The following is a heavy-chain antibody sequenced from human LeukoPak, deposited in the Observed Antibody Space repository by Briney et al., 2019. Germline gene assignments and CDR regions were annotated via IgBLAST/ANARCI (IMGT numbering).Heavy chain of an antibody. V-gene: IGHV3-23*01. CDR3: AKEMVRGVISHFDS. D-gene: IGHD3-10*01. Sequence: GGSLRLSCAASGFTFSSYGMSWVRQAPGKGLEWVSTISSSGGSVFYADSVKGRFTISRDNSKNTLYLQMNSLGAEDTAVFYCAKEMVRGVISHFDSWGQGTLVTVSS. CDR2: ISSSGGSV. J-gene: IGHJ4*02. CDR1: GFTFSSYG.